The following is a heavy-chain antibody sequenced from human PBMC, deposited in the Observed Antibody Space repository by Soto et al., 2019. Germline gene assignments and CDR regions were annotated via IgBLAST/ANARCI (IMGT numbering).Heavy chain of an antibody. CDR2: ISYDGSNK. Sequence: QVQLVESGGGVVQPGRSLRLSCAASGFTFSSYGMHWVRQAPGKGLEWVAVISYDGSNKYYADSVKGRFTISRDNSKNTLYLQMNSLRAEDTAVYYCAKDLGHGGRGAFDNWSQGTMVTVSS. D-gene: IGHD7-27*01. CDR3: AKDLGHGGRGAFDN. J-gene: IGHJ3*02. V-gene: IGHV3-30*18. CDR1: GFTFSSYG.